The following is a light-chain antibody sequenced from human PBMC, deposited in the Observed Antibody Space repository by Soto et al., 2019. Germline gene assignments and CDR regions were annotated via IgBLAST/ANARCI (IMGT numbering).Light chain of an antibody. CDR2: KAS. V-gene: IGKV1-5*03. CDR1: QSIGSW. J-gene: IGKJ1*01. Sequence: DIHMTQSPSTLSASVGYRFAITCRASQSIGSWVAWYQQKPGKAPKFLIYKASTLESGVPSRFSGSGSGTEFTLTISSLQPDDFETYYCQQYNTYPWTFGQGTKVDIK. CDR3: QQYNTYPWT.